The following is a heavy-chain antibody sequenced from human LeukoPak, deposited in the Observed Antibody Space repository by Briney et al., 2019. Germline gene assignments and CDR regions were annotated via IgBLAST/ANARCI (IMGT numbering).Heavy chain of an antibody. CDR2: IYHSGST. Sequence: PSETLSLTCAVSGGSISSSSWWSWVRQPPGKGLEWIGEIYHSGSTNYNPSLKSRVTISVDKSKNQFSLKLSSVTAADTAVYYCARDLSPPNYYYYYYMDVWGKGTTVTVSS. CDR1: GGSISSSSW. CDR3: ARDLSPPNYYYYYYMDV. V-gene: IGHV4-4*02. J-gene: IGHJ6*03.